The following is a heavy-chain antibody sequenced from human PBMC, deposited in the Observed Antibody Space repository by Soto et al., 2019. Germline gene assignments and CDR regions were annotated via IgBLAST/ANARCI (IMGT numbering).Heavy chain of an antibody. V-gene: IGHV3-33*01. J-gene: IGHJ4*02. Sequence: GGSLRLSCAASGFSFSIYGIHWVRQAPGKGLEWVAIIWYDGSHKYHAESVKGRFTISRDNSKNTMYLQMNSLRAEDTAVYYCARCWSDDSSANYYGPCPYFDYWGQGTLVTVSS. CDR2: IWYDGSHK. CDR3: ARCWSDDSSANYYGPCPYFDY. D-gene: IGHD3-22*01. CDR1: GFSFSIYG.